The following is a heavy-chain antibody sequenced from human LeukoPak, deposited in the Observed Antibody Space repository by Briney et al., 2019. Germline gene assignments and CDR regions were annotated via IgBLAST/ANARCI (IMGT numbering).Heavy chain of an antibody. J-gene: IGHJ4*02. CDR2: ISAYNGNT. CDR1: GYTFTSYG. CDR3: ARGYCSSTSCYPSGY. Sequence: ASVKVSCKASGYTFTSYGISWVRQAPGQGLEWVGWISAYNGNTNYAQKLQGRVTMTTDTSTSTAYMELRSLRSDDTAVYYCARGYCSSTSCYPSGYWGQGTLVTVSS. V-gene: IGHV1-18*01. D-gene: IGHD2-2*01.